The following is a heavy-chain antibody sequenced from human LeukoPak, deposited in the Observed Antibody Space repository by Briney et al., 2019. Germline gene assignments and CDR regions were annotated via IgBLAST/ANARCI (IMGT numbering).Heavy chain of an antibody. CDR1: GGTFSSYA. J-gene: IGHJ4*02. CDR3: ARDTTGLFDY. V-gene: IGHV1-69*13. D-gene: IGHD1-1*01. CDR2: IIPIFGTA. Sequence: SVTVPCTASGGTFSSYAIGWVRPAPGQGLEWMGGIIPIFGTANYAQKFQGRVTITADESTSTAYMELSSLRSEDTAVYYCARDTTGLFDYWGQGTLVTVSS.